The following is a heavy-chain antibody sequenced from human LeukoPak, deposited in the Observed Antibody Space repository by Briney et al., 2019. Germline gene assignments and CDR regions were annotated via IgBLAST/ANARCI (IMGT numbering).Heavy chain of an antibody. CDR2: INHSGST. CDR3: ATSPYGSGSYTDY. V-gene: IGHV4-34*01. CDR1: GGSFSGDY. J-gene: IGHJ4*02. D-gene: IGHD3-10*01. Sequence: SETLSLTCAVYGGSFSGDYWSWIRQPPGKGLEWIGEINHSGSTNYSPSLKSRATISVDTSKNQFSLKLSSVTAADTAVYYCATSPYGSGSYTDYWGQGTLVTVSS.